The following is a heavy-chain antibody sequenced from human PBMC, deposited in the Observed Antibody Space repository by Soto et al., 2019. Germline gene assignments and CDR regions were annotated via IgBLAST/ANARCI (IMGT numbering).Heavy chain of an antibody. CDR2: IWYDGSNK. Sequence: QVQLVESGGGVVQPGRSLRLSCAASGFTFSSYGMHWVRQAPGKGLEWVAVIWYDGSNKYYADSVKGRFTISRDNSKNTLYRQMNSLRAEDTAVYYCARGPEYYPSGLYYWGQGTLVTVSS. CDR3: ARGPEYYPSGLYY. V-gene: IGHV3-33*01. CDR1: GFTFSSYG. J-gene: IGHJ4*02. D-gene: IGHD3-10*01.